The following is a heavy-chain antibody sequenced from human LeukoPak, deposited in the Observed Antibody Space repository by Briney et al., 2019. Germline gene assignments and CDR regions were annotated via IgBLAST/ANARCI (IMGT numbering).Heavy chain of an antibody. D-gene: IGHD4-17*01. CDR1: GGSISSSSYY. Sequence: SETLSLTCTVSGGSISSSSYYWDWIRQPPGKGLEWIGSIYYSGSTYYNPSLKSRVTISVDTSNNQFSLKLSSVTAADTAVYYCARAMRTTAVTAGDYHYYYGMDVWGQGTTVTVSS. CDR3: ARAMRTTAVTAGDYHYYYGMDV. V-gene: IGHV4-39*07. CDR2: IYYSGST. J-gene: IGHJ6*02.